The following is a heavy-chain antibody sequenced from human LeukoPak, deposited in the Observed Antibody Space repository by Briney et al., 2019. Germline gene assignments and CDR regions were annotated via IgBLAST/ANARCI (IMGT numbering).Heavy chain of an antibody. D-gene: IGHD2-15*01. CDR3: ANTPARWLRLEAFDY. J-gene: IGHJ4*02. CDR2: ISGSGGST. Sequence: GGSLRLSCAASGFTFSSYAMSWVRQTPGKGLEWVSAISGSGGSTYYADSVQGRFTISRDNSMYTLYLQMNSLRAEDTAVSYCANTPARWLRLEAFDYWGRGTLVTVSS. V-gene: IGHV3-23*01. CDR1: GFTFSSYA.